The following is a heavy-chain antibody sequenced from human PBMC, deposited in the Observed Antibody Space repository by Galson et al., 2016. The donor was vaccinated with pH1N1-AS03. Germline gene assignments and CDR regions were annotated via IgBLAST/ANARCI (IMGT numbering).Heavy chain of an antibody. CDR3: AKVSALLEFDY. V-gene: IGHV3-30*02. Sequence: SLRLSCAAAGFTFSTYGMHWVRQAPGKGLEWVAFVRFDGINKFYADSAKGRFTISRDNSKNTLYLQMNSLRAEDTAVYYCAKVSALLEFDYWGQGTLVIVSS. J-gene: IGHJ4*02. CDR1: GFTFSTYG. CDR2: VRFDGINK. D-gene: IGHD1-26*01.